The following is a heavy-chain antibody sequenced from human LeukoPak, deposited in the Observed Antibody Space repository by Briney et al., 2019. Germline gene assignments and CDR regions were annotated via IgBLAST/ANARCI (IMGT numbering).Heavy chain of an antibody. D-gene: IGHD3-10*01. V-gene: IGHV3-48*01. CDR1: GFTFSSYG. J-gene: IGHJ4*02. Sequence: PGGSLRLSCAASGFTFSSYGMTWVRQAPGKGLEWVSYISSSSSTIYYADSVKGRFTISRDNAENSLYLQLNSLRAEDTAVYYCAKDRQFGELTYFDYWGQGTLVTVSS. CDR3: AKDRQFGELTYFDY. CDR2: ISSSSSTI.